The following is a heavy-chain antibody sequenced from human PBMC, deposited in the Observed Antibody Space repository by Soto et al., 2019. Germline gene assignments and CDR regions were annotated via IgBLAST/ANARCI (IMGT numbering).Heavy chain of an antibody. CDR2: IKSRTNGGTT. CDR1: GFTFSNAW. V-gene: IGHV3-15*01. J-gene: IGHJ5*02. Sequence: GGSLRLSCAASGFTFSNAWMSWVRQAPGKGLEWVGRIKSRTNGGTTDYAAPVKGRFTISRDDSKNTLYLQMISLRTEDTAVYYCTTDDPINRSWGQGTQVTVSS. CDR3: TTDDPINRS.